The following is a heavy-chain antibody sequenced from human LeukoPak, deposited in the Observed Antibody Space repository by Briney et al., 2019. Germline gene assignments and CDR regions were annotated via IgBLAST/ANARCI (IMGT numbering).Heavy chain of an antibody. J-gene: IGHJ4*02. D-gene: IGHD1-26*01. Sequence: GGSLRLSCTTSICTLSTHWMNWFRQTPGKGLEWVASLSQDGGDKYYVDSVKGRFTISRDYAANSLSLQMNSLRAEDTAVYYCARETRGTVGSYWGQGTLVTVS. CDR3: ARETRGTVGSY. V-gene: IGHV3-7*05. CDR2: LSQDGGDK. CDR1: ICTLSTHW.